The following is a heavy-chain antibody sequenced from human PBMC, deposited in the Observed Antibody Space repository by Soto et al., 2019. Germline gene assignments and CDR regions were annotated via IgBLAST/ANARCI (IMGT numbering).Heavy chain of an antibody. CDR1: GFTFSSYA. CDR3: AKDRVVVPAATFRNWFDP. J-gene: IGHJ5*02. Sequence: EVQLLESGGGLVQPGGSLRLSCAASGFTFSSYAMSWVRQAPGKGLEWVSAISGSGGSTYYADSVKGRFTISRDNSKDTLYLQMNSLRAEDTAVYYCAKDRVVVPAATFRNWFDPWGQGTLVTVSS. D-gene: IGHD2-2*01. CDR2: ISGSGGST. V-gene: IGHV3-23*01.